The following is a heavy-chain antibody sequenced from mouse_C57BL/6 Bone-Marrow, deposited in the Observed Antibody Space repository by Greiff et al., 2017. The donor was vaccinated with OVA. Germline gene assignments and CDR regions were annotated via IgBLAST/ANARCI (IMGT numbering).Heavy chain of an antibody. CDR1: GYTFTSYW. V-gene: IGHV1-69*01. D-gene: IGHD2-2*01. CDR2: IDPSDSYT. J-gene: IGHJ4*01. Sequence: QVQLQQPGAELVMPGASVKLSCKASGYTFTSYWMHWVKQRPGQGLEWIGEIDPSDSYTNYNQKFKGKSTLTVDKSSSTAYMQLSSLTSEDSAVYYCARGGYGGDYCAMDDWGQGTSVTVSS. CDR3: ARGGYGGDYCAMDD.